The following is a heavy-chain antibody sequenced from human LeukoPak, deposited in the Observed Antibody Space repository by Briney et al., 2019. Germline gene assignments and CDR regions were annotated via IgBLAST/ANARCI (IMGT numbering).Heavy chain of an antibody. CDR2: IKSKTDGGTT. CDR3: TTVGAARPYFDY. Sequence: GGSLRLSCAASGFTFSDYYMSWIRQAPGKGLEWVGRIKSKTDGGTTDYAAPVKGRFTISRDDSKNTLYLQMNSLKTEDTAVYYCTTVGAARPYFDYWGQGTLVTVSS. D-gene: IGHD6-6*01. CDR1: GFTFSDYY. V-gene: IGHV3-15*01. J-gene: IGHJ4*02.